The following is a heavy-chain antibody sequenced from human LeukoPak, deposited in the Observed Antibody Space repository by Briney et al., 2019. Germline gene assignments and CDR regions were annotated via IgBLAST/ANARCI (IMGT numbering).Heavy chain of an antibody. CDR2: IRYDGSNK. D-gene: IGHD6-13*01. Sequence: GGSLRLSCAASGFTFSSNGMHWVRQAPGKGLEWVAFIRYDGSNKYYADSVKGRFTISRDNSKNTLYLQMNSLRAEDTAVYYCAKGRTAAVTLDYWGQGTLVTVSS. CDR1: GFTFSSNG. J-gene: IGHJ4*02. CDR3: AKGRTAAVTLDY. V-gene: IGHV3-30*02.